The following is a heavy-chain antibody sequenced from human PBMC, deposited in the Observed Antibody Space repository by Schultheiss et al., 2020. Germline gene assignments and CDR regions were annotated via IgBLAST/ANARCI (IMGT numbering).Heavy chain of an antibody. D-gene: IGHD1-26*01. CDR3: ARGANPIDY. Sequence: SETLSLTCTVSGGSISSGDYYWGWIRQPPGKGLEWIGSIYYSGSTNYNPSLKSRVTMSIDKPKNQFSLKLSSVTAADTAVYYCARGANPIDYWGQGTLVTVSS. CDR1: GGSISSGDYY. V-gene: IGHV4-39*07. CDR2: IYYSGST. J-gene: IGHJ4*02.